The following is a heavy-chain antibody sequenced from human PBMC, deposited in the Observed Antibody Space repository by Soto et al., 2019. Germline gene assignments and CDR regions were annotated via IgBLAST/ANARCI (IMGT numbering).Heavy chain of an antibody. V-gene: IGHV3-23*01. D-gene: IGHD2-21*02. J-gene: IGHJ4*02. CDR3: AKGLSTVVTAIDY. CDR2: ISGSGGST. Sequence: GVSRSLYCRACGFSFTSCAMSWVRQAPGKGLEWVSAISGSGGSTYYADSVKGRFTISRDNSKNTLYLQMNSLRAEDTVVYYCAKGLSTVVTAIDYWGQGTLVTVSS. CDR1: GFSFTSCA.